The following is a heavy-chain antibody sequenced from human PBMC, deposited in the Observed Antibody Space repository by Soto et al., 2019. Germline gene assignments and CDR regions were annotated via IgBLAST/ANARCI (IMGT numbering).Heavy chain of an antibody. CDR2: INPNSGDT. D-gene: IGHD3-22*01. V-gene: IGHV1-2*02. Sequence: ASVKVSCKASGYTFTSSYIYWVRQAPGQGLEWMGWINPNSGDTNYSQKFQGRVTMTRDTSITTAYMELSRLRSDDTAVYYCAREDNDMSAYYYIDHWGQGTLVTVSS. J-gene: IGHJ4*02. CDR3: AREDNDMSAYYYIDH. CDR1: GYTFTSSY.